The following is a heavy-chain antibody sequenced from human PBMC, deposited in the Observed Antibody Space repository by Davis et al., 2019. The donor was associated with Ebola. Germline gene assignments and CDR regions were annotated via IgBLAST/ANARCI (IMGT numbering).Heavy chain of an antibody. CDR3: ARGGFSGWHRYYGMDV. V-gene: IGHV1-18*01. J-gene: IGHJ6*02. D-gene: IGHD6-19*01. Sequence: ASVKVSCKASGYTYTSYGISWVRQAPGQGLEWMGWISAYNGNTNYAQKLQGRVTITRDTSASTAYMELSSLRSEDTAVYYCARGGFSGWHRYYGMDVWGQGTTVTVSS. CDR2: ISAYNGNT. CDR1: GYTYTSYG.